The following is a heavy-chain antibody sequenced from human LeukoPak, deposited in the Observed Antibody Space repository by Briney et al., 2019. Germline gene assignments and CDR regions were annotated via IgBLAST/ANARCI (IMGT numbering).Heavy chain of an antibody. CDR3: ARSALPERRIRSSSWYYFDY. V-gene: IGHV4-30-2*01. CDR1: GGSISSGGYS. D-gene: IGHD6-13*01. CDR2: IYHSGST. J-gene: IGHJ4*02. Sequence: KPSETLSLTCAVSGGSISSGGYSWSWIRQPPGKGLEWIGYIYHSGSTYYNPSLKSRVTISVDRSKNQFSLKLSSVTAADTAMYYCARSALPERRIRSSSWYYFDYWGQGTLVTVSS.